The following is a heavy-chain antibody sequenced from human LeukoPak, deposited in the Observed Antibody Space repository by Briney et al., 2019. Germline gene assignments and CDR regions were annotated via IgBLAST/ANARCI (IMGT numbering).Heavy chain of an antibody. D-gene: IGHD3-10*01. Sequence: AASVKVSCKASGYTFTDYLMYWVRQAPGQGLEWMGWINPNSGDTKDVQKFQGRVTMTRDTSISTVYMELSRLRSDDTAVYYCARDYFGSGSFLGDHWGQGTPVTVSS. J-gene: IGHJ4*02. CDR2: INPNSGDT. V-gene: IGHV1-2*02. CDR1: GYTFTDYL. CDR3: ARDYFGSGSFLGDH.